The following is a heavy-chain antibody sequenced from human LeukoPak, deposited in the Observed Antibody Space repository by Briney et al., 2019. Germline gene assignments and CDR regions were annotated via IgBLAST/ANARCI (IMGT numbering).Heavy chain of an antibody. J-gene: IGHJ6*03. CDR2: IYSSGNT. D-gene: IGHD3-22*01. CDR3: ARGDDYYDSRGYRGYYMDV. CDR1: GGSTSTYS. V-gene: IGHV4-4*07. Sequence: SETLSLTCTVSGGSTSTYSWTWIRQPAGKGLEWIGRIYSSGNTNYSPSLKRRVTMSLDTSKNQFSLKLRSVTAADTAVYYCARGDDYYDSRGYRGYYMDVWGKGTTVTVSS.